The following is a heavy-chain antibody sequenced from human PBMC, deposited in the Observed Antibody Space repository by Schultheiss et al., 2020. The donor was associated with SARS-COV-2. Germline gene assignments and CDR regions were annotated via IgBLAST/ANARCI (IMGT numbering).Heavy chain of an antibody. CDR2: IYSGGST. CDR1: GFTFSSYA. Sequence: GGSLRLSCAASGFTFSSYAMSWVRQAPGKGLEWVSVIYSGGSTYYADSVKGRFNISRDNSKNTLYLQMNSLRAEDTAVYYCASRRGSSWGNYYYGMDVWGQGTTVTVSS. V-gene: IGHV3-66*01. D-gene: IGHD6-13*01. J-gene: IGHJ6*02. CDR3: ASRRGSSWGNYYYGMDV.